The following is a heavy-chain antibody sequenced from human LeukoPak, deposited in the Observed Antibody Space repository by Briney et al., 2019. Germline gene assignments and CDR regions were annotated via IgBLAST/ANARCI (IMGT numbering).Heavy chain of an antibody. J-gene: IGHJ4*02. Sequence: GGSLRLSCAASGFTFSSYSMNWVRQAPGKGLEWVSSISSSSSYIYYADSVKGRFTISRDNAKNSLYLQMNSLRAEDTAVYYCARVSPLGYFFDYWGQGTLVTVSS. CDR3: ARVSPLGYFFDY. CDR2: ISSSSSYI. CDR1: GFTFSSYS. V-gene: IGHV3-21*01.